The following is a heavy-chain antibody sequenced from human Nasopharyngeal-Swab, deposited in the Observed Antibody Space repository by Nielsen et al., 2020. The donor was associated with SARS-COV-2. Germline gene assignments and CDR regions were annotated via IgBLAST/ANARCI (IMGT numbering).Heavy chain of an antibody. CDR1: GGSFTDYY. J-gene: IGHJ6*03. V-gene: IGHV4-34*01. CDR2: VNHGGGT. CDR3: ARGGAGVVASPVLGLGPFYYYHFMDV. D-gene: IGHD6-6*01. Sequence: SETLSLTCAVYGGSFTDYYWTWIRQPPGKGLEWIGEVNHGGGTNYNPSLKSRVTISVATSKNQFSLKLTSVTAADTAVYYCARGGAGVVASPVLGLGPFYYYHFMDVWGQGTTVTVSS.